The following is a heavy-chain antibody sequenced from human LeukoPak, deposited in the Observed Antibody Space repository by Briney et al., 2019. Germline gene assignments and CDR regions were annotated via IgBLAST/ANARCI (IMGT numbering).Heavy chain of an antibody. CDR1: AFTFSSYS. Sequence: GGSLRLSCAASAFTFSSYSMNWVRQAPGKGLEWVSSISSSSSYIYYADSVKGRFTISRDNSKNTLSLQMNSLRAEDTAVYYCAKDGVPSRWFGRNYFDYWGQGTLVTVSS. V-gene: IGHV3-21*01. D-gene: IGHD3-10*01. CDR3: AKDGVPSRWFGRNYFDY. CDR2: ISSSSSYI. J-gene: IGHJ4*02.